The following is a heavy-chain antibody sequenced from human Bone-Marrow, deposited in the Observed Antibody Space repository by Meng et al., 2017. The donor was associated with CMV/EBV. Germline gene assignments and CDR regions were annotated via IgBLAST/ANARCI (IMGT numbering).Heavy chain of an antibody. J-gene: IGHJ1*01. V-gene: IGHV1-8*01. CDR1: GYTFTSYD. CDR3: ARGRFPQRSTKIVGATRYFQH. D-gene: IGHD1-26*01. Sequence: ASVKVSCKASGYTFTSYDINWVRQATGQGLEWMGWMNPNSGNTGYAQKFQGRVTMTRNTSISTAYMELSSLRSEDTAVYYCARGRFPQRSTKIVGATRYFQHWGQGTRVTGSS. CDR2: MNPNSGNT.